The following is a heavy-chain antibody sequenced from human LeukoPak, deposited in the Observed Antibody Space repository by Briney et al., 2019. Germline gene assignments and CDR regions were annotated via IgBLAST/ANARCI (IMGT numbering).Heavy chain of an antibody. CDR3: GKETGINLVRGAVDY. CDR2: TSGSGGNP. D-gene: IGHD3-10*01. Sequence: GGSLRLSCAASGFAFSSYAMSWVRQAPGKGLEWVSVTSGSGGNPYYADSVKGRFTISRDNSKNTVYLHMNSLRAEDTALYYCGKETGINLVRGAVDYWGQGTLVTVSS. V-gene: IGHV3-23*01. CDR1: GFAFSSYA. J-gene: IGHJ4*02.